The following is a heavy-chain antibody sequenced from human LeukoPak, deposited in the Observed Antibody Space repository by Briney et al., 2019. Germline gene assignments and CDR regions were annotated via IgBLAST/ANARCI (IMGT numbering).Heavy chain of an antibody. V-gene: IGHV1-18*01. CDR2: ISVYNGVT. CDR1: GYTFNSYG. J-gene: IGHJ3*01. CDR3: ARVWYPPDAFDF. D-gene: IGHD6-13*01. Sequence: ASVKVSCKASGYTFNSYGITWVRQAPGQGLEWVGWISVYNGVTKFAQKVQDRVTMTTDTSTNIAYMELRNLRSDDTAVYYCARVWYPPDAFDFWGQGTMVTVS.